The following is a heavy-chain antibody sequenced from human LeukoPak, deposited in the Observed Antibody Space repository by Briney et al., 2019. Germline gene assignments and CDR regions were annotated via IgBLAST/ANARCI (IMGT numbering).Heavy chain of an antibody. J-gene: IGHJ4*02. D-gene: IGHD6-13*01. Sequence: SETLSLTCTVSGGSISTYYWSWIRQPPGKGLEWIGYIYYSGSTKYNPSLKSRLTISVDMSKNQFSLKLSSVTAADTAVYYCARGGYIAAAQYGFWGQGTLVTVSS. CDR3: ARGGYIAAAQYGF. CDR1: GGSISTYY. CDR2: IYYSGST. V-gene: IGHV4-59*08.